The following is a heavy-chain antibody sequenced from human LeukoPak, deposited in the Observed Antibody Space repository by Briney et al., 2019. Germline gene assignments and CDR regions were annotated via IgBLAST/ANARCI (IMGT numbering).Heavy chain of an antibody. V-gene: IGHV3-21*01. CDR2: ISGSSTYI. J-gene: IGHJ6*02. CDR3: ARLRALAGRYYYYAMDI. CDR1: GFTFSSYS. Sequence: GGSLRLSCAASGFTFSSYSISWVRQAPGKGLEWVSSISGSSTYIYYADSVKGRFTISRDNAKNSVSLQMNSLRAEDTAVYYCARLRALAGRYYYYAMDIWGQGTTVTVSS. D-gene: IGHD6-19*01.